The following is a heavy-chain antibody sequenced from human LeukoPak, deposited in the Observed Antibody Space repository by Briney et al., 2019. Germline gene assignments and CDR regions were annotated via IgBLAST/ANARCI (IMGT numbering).Heavy chain of an antibody. V-gene: IGHV3-23*01. CDR1: GFIFSSHV. Sequence: RGSRRLSCAASGFIFSSHVMSWVSQAPGKGLEWVSAISGSGDITSYADSVKGRFTISRDNSKNTLHLQMNSLRAEDTAVYYCAKDLGGTYYPFDYWGQGTLDTVSS. D-gene: IGHD1-26*01. CDR2: ISGSGDIT. CDR3: AKDLGGTYYPFDY. J-gene: IGHJ4*02.